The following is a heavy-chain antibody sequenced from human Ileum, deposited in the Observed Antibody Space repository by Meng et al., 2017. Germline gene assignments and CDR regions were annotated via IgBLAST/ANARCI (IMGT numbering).Heavy chain of an antibody. CDR2: IYHSGST. D-gene: IGHD1-7*01. V-gene: IGHV4-4*02. J-gene: IGHJ4*02. Sequence: QVPLQESGPGLVKPSGTLSLTCAVSGGSIISPDWWSWVRQSPGKGLEWIGEIYHSGSTNYNPSLKSRVTISVDKSKNQFSLKLSSVTAADTAVYYCASLRYNWNYSADYWGQGTLVTVSS. CDR3: ASLRYNWNYSADY. CDR1: GGSIISPDW.